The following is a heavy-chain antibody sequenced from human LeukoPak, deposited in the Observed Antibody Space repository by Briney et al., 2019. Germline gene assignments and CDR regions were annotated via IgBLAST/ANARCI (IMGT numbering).Heavy chain of an antibody. D-gene: IGHD3-10*01. CDR2: AYHSGGT. CDR3: ARGGYYYGSGSQPDY. Sequence: SETLSLTCTVSGYSISNDYYWAWIRQTPGKGLEWIGSAYHSGGTNYNPSLKSRVTISVDTSKNQFSLKLSSVTAADTAVYYCARGGYYYGSGSQPDYWGQGTLVTVSS. CDR1: GYSISNDYY. V-gene: IGHV4-38-2*02. J-gene: IGHJ4*02.